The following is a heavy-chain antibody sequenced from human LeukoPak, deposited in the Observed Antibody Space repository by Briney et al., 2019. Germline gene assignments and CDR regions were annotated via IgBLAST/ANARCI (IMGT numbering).Heavy chain of an antibody. CDR1: DGSISSSSYY. Sequence: PSETLSLTCTVSDGSISSSSYYWGWIRQPPGKGLEWIGSFYYSGSTYYNPSLESRLTISVDTSKNQFSLKLSSVTAADTAVYYCARHADRGQVVRAFDIWGQGTMVTVSS. D-gene: IGHD6-6*01. CDR2: FYYSGST. J-gene: IGHJ3*02. V-gene: IGHV4-39*01. CDR3: ARHADRGQVVRAFDI.